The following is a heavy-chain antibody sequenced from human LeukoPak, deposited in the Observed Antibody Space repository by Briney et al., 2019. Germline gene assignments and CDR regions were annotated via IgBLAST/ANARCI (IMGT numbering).Heavy chain of an antibody. CDR1: GYTFTSYG. D-gene: IGHD6-13*01. CDR3: AGFSIAAA. J-gene: IGHJ5*02. V-gene: IGHV1-2*02. CDR2: INPNSGGT. Sequence: ASVKVSCKASGYTFTSYGISWVRQAPGQGLEWMGWINPNSGGTNYAQKFQGRVTMTRDTSISTAYMELSRLRSDDTAVYYCAGFSIAAAWGQGTLVTVSS.